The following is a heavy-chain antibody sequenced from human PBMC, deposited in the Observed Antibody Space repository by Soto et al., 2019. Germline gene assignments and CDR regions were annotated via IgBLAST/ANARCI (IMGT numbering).Heavy chain of an antibody. J-gene: IGHJ4*02. CDR2: IKQDGGEK. CDR1: GFTFSSYW. V-gene: IGHV3-7*01. CDR3: ARVHVWVSGGGFDY. Sequence: EVQLVESGGGLVQPGGSLRLSCAASGFTFSSYWMSWVRQAPGKGLEWVANIKQDGGEKYYVDSVKGRFTISIDTAKNSLYLQMNSLRSEDTAVYYGARVHVWVSGGGFDYGGQGTLVTVSS. D-gene: IGHD3-16*01.